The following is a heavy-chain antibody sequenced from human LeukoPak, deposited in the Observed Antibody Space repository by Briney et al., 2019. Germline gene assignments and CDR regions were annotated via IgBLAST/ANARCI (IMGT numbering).Heavy chain of an antibody. D-gene: IGHD4-17*01. Sequence: SSETLSLTCSVSGGSISWGDYYWSWLRQPPGKGLEWIGYIYYGGSTYYTPSLKSRVTIAVDTSKHQFSLKLSSVTAADTAVYYCARDPRGYGDYGAWGQGTLVTVSS. V-gene: IGHV4-30-4*01. CDR1: GGSISWGDYY. CDR2: IYYGGST. CDR3: ARDPRGYGDYGA. J-gene: IGHJ5*02.